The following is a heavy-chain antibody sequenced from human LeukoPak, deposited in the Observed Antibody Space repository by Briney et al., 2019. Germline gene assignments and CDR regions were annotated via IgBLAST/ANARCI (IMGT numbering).Heavy chain of an antibody. CDR1: GYTFTSYG. Sequence: ASVKVSCKASGYTFTSYGISWVRQATGQGLEWMGWMSPDSGYTGYAQTFQGRVTLTRNTSVSTAFMELSSLRSEDTAVYYCEIYTGYDSFWGQGTLVTVSS. J-gene: IGHJ4*02. V-gene: IGHV1-8*02. CDR2: MSPDSGYT. D-gene: IGHD5-12*01. CDR3: EIYTGYDSF.